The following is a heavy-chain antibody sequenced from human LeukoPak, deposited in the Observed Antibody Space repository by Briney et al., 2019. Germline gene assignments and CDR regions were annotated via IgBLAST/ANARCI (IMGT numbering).Heavy chain of an antibody. CDR3: ARDRPNYYGSDGHYYRRDGDY. V-gene: IGHV3-23*01. Sequence: GGSLRLSCAASGFTFSSYAMSWVRQAPGKGLEWVSAISGSDGSTYYADSVKGRFTISRDNSKNTLYLQMNSLRAEDTAVYYCARDRPNYYGSDGHYYRRDGDYWGRGTLVSVSS. CDR1: GFTFSSYA. J-gene: IGHJ4*02. D-gene: IGHD3-22*01. CDR2: ISGSDGST.